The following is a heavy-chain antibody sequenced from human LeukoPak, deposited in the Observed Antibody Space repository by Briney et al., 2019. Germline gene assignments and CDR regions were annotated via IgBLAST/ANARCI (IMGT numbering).Heavy chain of an antibody. Sequence: SVKVSCKASGGTFSSYAISWVRQAPGQGLEWMGGIIPIFGTASYAQKFQGRVTITADESTGTAYMELSSLRSEDTAVYYCARDYRITVAGTSVVGYWGQGTLVTVSS. CDR3: ARDYRITVAGTSVVGY. V-gene: IGHV1-69*01. D-gene: IGHD6-19*01. CDR1: GGTFSSYA. J-gene: IGHJ4*02. CDR2: IIPIFGTA.